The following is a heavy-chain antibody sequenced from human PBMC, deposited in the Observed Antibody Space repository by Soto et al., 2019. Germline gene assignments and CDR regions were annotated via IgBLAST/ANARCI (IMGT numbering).Heavy chain of an antibody. CDR2: VSGYNGNT. CDR1: GYTFTSYV. CDR3: ARDLVVQTTTGGVDF. Sequence: QVQLVQSGAEVKTPGASVKVSCKASGYTFTSYVVTWVRQAPGQGLEWMGWVSGYNGNTNYAQKFQDRVTMTTDTSTNTAYMELRSLRPDDTAVYYCARDLVVQTTTGGVDFWGQGTLVTVSS. D-gene: IGHD2-2*01. V-gene: IGHV1-18*01. J-gene: IGHJ4*02.